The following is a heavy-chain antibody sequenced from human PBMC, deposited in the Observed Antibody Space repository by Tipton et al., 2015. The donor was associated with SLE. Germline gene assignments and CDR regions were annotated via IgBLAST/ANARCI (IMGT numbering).Heavy chain of an antibody. Sequence: VQLVQSGGGLIQSGGSLRLSCATSGFTFSSYALSLVRRAPGKGLEWVSAISGGGGSTYYADFVKGRFSISIDKSKKTLFLQMNSLRVDDTATYYCAKFEKTTDFYQDSWGQGTLVSVSS. CDR3: AKFEKTTDFYQDS. D-gene: IGHD1/OR15-1a*01. CDR2: ISGGGGST. V-gene: IGHV3-23*04. J-gene: IGHJ4*02. CDR1: GFTFSSYA.